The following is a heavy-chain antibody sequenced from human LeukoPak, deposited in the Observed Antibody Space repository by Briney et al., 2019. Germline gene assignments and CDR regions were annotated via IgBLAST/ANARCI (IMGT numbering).Heavy chain of an antibody. Sequence: ASVKVSCKASGFMFTKYGISWVRQAPGQGLEWMGWISVYNHNTNYAQKFQGRVTVTTDTSTRTAYMELRSLRSDDTAVYYCARTNLDCKNGVCYDYWGQGTLVTVSS. CDR3: ARTNLDCKNGVCYDY. D-gene: IGHD2-8*01. CDR2: ISVYNHNT. V-gene: IGHV1-18*01. J-gene: IGHJ4*02. CDR1: GFMFTKYG.